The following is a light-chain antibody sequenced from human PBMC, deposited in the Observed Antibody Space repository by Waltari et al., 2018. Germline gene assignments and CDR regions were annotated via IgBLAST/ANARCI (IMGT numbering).Light chain of an antibody. CDR2: AAS. CDR1: QDIGDN. J-gene: IGKJ2*02. Sequence: AILMTQSPSSLSASVGDRVTIACRASQDIGDNLGWYQQKPGKAPQLLIYAASILQNGVPPRFSGSGSGTDFTLTISSLQPDDFATYFCQQGNLYPWTFGQGTKLEIK. CDR3: QQGNLYPWT. V-gene: IGKV1-6*01.